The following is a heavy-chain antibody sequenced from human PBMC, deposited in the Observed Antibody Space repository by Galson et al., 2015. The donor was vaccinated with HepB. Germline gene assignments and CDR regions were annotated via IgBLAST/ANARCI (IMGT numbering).Heavy chain of an antibody. J-gene: IGHJ4*02. CDR2: ISYDGSNK. D-gene: IGHD3-10*01. CDR3: ASSRGVDHYFDY. Sequence: SLRLSCAASGFTFSSYAMSWVRQAPGKGLEWVAVISYDGSNKYYADSVKGRFTISRDNSKNTLYLQMNSLRAEDTAVYYCASSRGVDHYFDYWGQGTLVTVSS. CDR1: GFTFSSYA. V-gene: IGHV3-30*04.